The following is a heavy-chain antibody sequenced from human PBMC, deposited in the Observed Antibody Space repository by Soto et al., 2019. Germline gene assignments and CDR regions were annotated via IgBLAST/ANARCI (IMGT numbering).Heavy chain of an antibody. V-gene: IGHV4-31*03. Sequence: PSETLSLTCTVSGGSISSGGYYWSWIRQHPGKGLEWIGYIYYSGSTYYNPSLKSRVTISVDTSKNQFSLKLSSVTAADTAVYYCARASGSGSYYNSNNWFDPWGQGTLVTVS. CDR2: IYYSGST. J-gene: IGHJ5*02. CDR3: ARASGSGSYYNSNNWFDP. CDR1: GGSISSGGYY. D-gene: IGHD3-10*01.